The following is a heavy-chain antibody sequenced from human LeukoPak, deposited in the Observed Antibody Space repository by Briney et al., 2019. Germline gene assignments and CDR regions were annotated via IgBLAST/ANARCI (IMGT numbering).Heavy chain of an antibody. V-gene: IGHV3-23*01. CDR1: GFTFSNYA. D-gene: IGHD3-10*02. CDR3: AELGITMIGGV. J-gene: IGHJ6*04. Sequence: PGGSLRLSCAASGFTFSNYAMNWVRQAPGKGLEWVSSISYSGGSTYSADSVKGRFTISRDNAKNSLYLQMNSLRAEDTAVYYCAELGITMIGGVWGKGTTVTISS. CDR2: ISYSGGST.